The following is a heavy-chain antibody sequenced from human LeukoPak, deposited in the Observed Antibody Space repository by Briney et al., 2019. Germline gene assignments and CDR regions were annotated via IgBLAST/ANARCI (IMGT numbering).Heavy chain of an antibody. CDR2: IKQDGSEK. J-gene: IGHJ4*02. Sequence: GGSLRLSCAASGFTFSSYAMSWVRQAPGKGLEWVANIKQDGSEKYYVDSVKGRFTISRDNAKNSLYLQMNSLRAEDTAVYYCTRGDYYDSSGYYFLFDYWGQGTLVTVSS. V-gene: IGHV3-7*03. CDR3: TRGDYYDSSGYYFLFDY. CDR1: GFTFSSYA. D-gene: IGHD3-22*01.